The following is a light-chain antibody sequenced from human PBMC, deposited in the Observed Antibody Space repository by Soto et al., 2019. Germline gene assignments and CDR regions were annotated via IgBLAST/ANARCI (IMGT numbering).Light chain of an antibody. CDR2: EVS. J-gene: IGLJ1*01. CDR3: SSYTTSSTLYV. CDR1: SSDVCGYNY. V-gene: IGLV2-14*01. Sequence: QSVLTQPASVSGSPGQSITISCTGTSSDVCGYNYVSWYQQHPGKAPKLMIYEVSNRPSGVSNRFSGSKSGNTASLTISWLQAADEGDYYCSSYTTSSTLYVFGTGTKVTVL.